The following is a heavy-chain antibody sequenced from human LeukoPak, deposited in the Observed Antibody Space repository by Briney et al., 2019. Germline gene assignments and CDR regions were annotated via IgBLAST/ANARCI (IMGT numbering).Heavy chain of an antibody. Sequence: SETLSLTCTVSGGSISGYYWSWIRQPPGKGPEWLGYIRYSGSTNYNPSLKSRVTISVDMSKNQFSLKLSSVTAADTAVYYCARELGGYYFDYWGQGTLVTVSS. CDR2: IRYSGST. V-gene: IGHV4-59*01. CDR1: GGSISGYY. CDR3: ARELGGYYFDY. J-gene: IGHJ4*02. D-gene: IGHD4-23*01.